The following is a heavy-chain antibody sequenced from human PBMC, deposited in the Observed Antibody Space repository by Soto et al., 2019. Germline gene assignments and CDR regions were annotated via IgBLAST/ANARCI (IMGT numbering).Heavy chain of an antibody. J-gene: IGHJ6*02. D-gene: IGHD6-13*01. Sequence: EVQLVESGGGLVKPGGSLRLSCAASGFTFSSYSMNWVRQAPGKGMEWVSSISSNSSYIYYADSVKGRFTISRDNAKNALYLQINSLRDEDTAVYYCARDLYSSSWYRTIYGMDGWGQGTTVTVSS. CDR1: GFTFSSYS. V-gene: IGHV3-21*01. CDR2: ISSNSSYI. CDR3: ARDLYSSSWYRTIYGMDG.